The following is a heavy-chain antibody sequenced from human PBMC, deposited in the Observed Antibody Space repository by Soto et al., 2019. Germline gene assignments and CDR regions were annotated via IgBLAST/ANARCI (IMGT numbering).Heavy chain of an antibody. J-gene: IGHJ4*02. D-gene: IGHD4-17*01. CDR2: ISYDGSNK. CDR1: GFTFSSYG. CDR3: AKAGTYGDYVRAEKGFEY. Sequence: QVQLVESGGGVVQPGRSLRLSCAASGFTFSSYGMHWVRQAPGKGLEWVAVISYDGSNKYYADSVKGRFTISRDNSKNTLYLQMNSLRAEDTAVYYCAKAGTYGDYVRAEKGFEYWGQGTLVTVSS. V-gene: IGHV3-30*18.